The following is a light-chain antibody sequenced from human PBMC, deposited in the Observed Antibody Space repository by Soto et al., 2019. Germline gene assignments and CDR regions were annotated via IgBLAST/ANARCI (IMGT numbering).Light chain of an antibody. CDR2: AAS. CDR3: QQSYNTPIT. CDR1: QSISSY. J-gene: IGKJ3*01. V-gene: IGKV1-39*01. Sequence: DIQMTQSPSSLSASVGDRVTITCRASQSISSYLNWYQQKPGKAPNLLIHAASSLQSGVPSRFSGSGSGTDFTLTIDSLQPEDFATYYCQQSYNTPITFGPGTKVDIK.